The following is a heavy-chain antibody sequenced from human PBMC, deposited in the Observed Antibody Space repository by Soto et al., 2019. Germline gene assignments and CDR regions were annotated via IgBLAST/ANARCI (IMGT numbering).Heavy chain of an antibody. J-gene: IGHJ6*02. Sequence: GGSLRLSCAASGFSFSNYAMHWVRQAPGKRPEWVAVISYDGRNKYYADSLKGRFTISRDNSENTVYLQMNSLRAEDTAVFFCATGELVGEPAYGMDVWGQGTTVTVSS. CDR1: GFSFSNYA. D-gene: IGHD1-7*01. V-gene: IGHV3-30*04. CDR2: ISYDGRNK. CDR3: ATGELVGEPAYGMDV.